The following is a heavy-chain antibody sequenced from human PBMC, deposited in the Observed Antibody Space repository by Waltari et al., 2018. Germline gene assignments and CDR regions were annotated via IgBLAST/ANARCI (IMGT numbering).Heavy chain of an antibody. Sequence: QLQLQESGPGLVKPSETLSLTCTVSGGSISSSSYYWGWIRQPPGKGLEWIGSIYYSGSTYYSPSLKSRVTISVDTSKNQFSLKLSSVTAADTAVYYCARRLPAASTSFDYWGQGTLVTVSS. CDR1: GGSISSSSYY. D-gene: IGHD2-2*01. CDR2: IYYSGST. CDR3: ARRLPAASTSFDY. V-gene: IGHV4-39*01. J-gene: IGHJ4*02.